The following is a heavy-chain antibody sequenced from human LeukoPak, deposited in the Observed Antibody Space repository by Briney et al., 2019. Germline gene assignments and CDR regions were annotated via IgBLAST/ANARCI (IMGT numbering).Heavy chain of an antibody. D-gene: IGHD7-27*01. J-gene: IGHJ4*02. CDR2: IIPIFGTA. CDR3: ARGPPNWGYDY. Sequence: SVKVSCKASGGAFSSYAISWVRQAPGQGLEWMGGIIPIFGTANYAQRFQGRVTITADESTSTAYMELSSLRSEDTAVYYCARGPPNWGYDYWGPGTLVTVSS. CDR1: GGAFSSYA. V-gene: IGHV1-69*13.